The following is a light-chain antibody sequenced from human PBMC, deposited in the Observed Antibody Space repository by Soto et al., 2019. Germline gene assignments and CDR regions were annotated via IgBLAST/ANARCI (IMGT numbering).Light chain of an antibody. CDR3: QQYYSTPLT. V-gene: IGKV4-1*01. J-gene: IGKJ4*01. CDR2: WAS. CDR1: QSVLYSSNNKNY. Sequence: EIVMTQSPDSLAVSLGERATINCKSSQSVLYSSNNKNYLAWYQQKPGQPPKLLIYWASTRESGVPDRFSGSGSGTDFTLTLSSRQAEDVAVYYCQQYYSTPLTFGGGTKVE.